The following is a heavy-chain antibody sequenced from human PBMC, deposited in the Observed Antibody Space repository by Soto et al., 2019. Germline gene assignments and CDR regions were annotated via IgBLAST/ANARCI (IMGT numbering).Heavy chain of an antibody. D-gene: IGHD2-21*01. CDR1: GGPISSYY. Sequence: SETLPLTCTVSGGPISSYYWSWIRQPPGKGLEWIGYIYYSGSTNYNPSLKSRVTISIDTSKNQFSLRLSSVTAADTAVYYCAKELGGGNQGPYVDYWGQGALVTVST. J-gene: IGHJ4*02. CDR2: IYYSGST. V-gene: IGHV4-59*12. CDR3: AKELGGGNQGPYVDY.